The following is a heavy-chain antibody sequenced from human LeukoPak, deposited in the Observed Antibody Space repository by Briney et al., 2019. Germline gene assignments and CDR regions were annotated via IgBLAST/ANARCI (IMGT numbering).Heavy chain of an antibody. V-gene: IGHV3-9*01. CDR2: ISWKSDYI. J-gene: IGHJ6*02. CDR1: GFTFDDYA. CDR3: AKDRSYSHYYYYGMDV. Sequence: GRSLRLSCAASGFTFDDYAMHWVRQAPGKGLEWVSGISWKSDYIGYAESVKGRFTISRDNAKNSLYLQMNSLRPEDTALYFCAKDRSYSHYYYYGMDVWGQGTTVTVSS. D-gene: IGHD3-10*01.